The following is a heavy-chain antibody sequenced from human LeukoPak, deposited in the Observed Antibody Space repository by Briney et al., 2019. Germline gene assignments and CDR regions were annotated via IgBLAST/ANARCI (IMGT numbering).Heavy chain of an antibody. Sequence: SEPLSLTCTVSGGSIRSYYWSWIRQPPGKGLEWIGYIYYSGNPNYNPSLKRRVTISVDTSKNQFSLKLSSVTAADTAVYYCARYSSGWPYLFDYWGQGILVTVSS. CDR2: IYYSGNP. J-gene: IGHJ4*02. D-gene: IGHD6-19*01. V-gene: IGHV4-59*01. CDR3: ARYSSGWPYLFDY. CDR1: GGSIRSYY.